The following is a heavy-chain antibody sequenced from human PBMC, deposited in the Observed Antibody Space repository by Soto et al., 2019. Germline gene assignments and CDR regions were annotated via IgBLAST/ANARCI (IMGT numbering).Heavy chain of an antibody. Sequence: QVQLQQSGPELVKPSQTLSLTCAISGESVSTNSATWDWIRQSPSRGLEWLGRTYYRSKWYHDYAVSVNGRITINANTADNQRSLQLNSVSPDDTAVYYCARLIGDSRLDSWGQGTLVTVSS. J-gene: IGHJ5*01. CDR3: ARLIGDSRLDS. CDR2: TYYRSKWYH. V-gene: IGHV6-1*01. CDR1: GESVSTNSAT. D-gene: IGHD2-8*01.